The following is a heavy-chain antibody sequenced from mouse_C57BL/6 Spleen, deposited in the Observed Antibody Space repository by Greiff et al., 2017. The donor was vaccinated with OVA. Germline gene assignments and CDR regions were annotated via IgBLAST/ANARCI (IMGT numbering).Heavy chain of an antibody. Sequence: EVKLMESGPELVKPGASVKISCKASGYTFTDYNMHWVKQSHGKSLEWIGYINPNNGGTSYNQKFKGKATLTVNKSSSTAYMELRSLTSEDSAVYYCARCYYGYDDYYAMDYWGQGTSVTVSS. D-gene: IGHD2-2*01. V-gene: IGHV1-22*01. CDR2: INPNNGGT. J-gene: IGHJ4*01. CDR3: ARCYYGYDDYYAMDY. CDR1: GYTFTDYN.